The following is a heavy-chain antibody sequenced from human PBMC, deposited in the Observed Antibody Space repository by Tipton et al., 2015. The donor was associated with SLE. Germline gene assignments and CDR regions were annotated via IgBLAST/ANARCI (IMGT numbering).Heavy chain of an antibody. D-gene: IGHD5-12*01. CDR1: GGSISSYY. V-gene: IGHV4-59*12. CDR3: ARVDGLVATIFYYFDY. CDR2: IYYSGST. Sequence: TLSLTCTVSGGSISSYYWSWIRQPPGKGLEWIGSIYYSGSTYYNPSLKSRVTISVDTSKNQFSLKLSSVTAADTAVYYCARVDGLVATIFYYFDYWGQGTLVTVSS. J-gene: IGHJ4*02.